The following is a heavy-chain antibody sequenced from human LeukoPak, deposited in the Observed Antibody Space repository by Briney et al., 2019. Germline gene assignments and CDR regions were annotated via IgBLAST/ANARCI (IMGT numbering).Heavy chain of an antibody. CDR3: ARGGRQLWWMNWFDP. Sequence: SETLSLTCAVYGGSFSVYYWSWIRQPPGKGLEWIGEINHSGSTNYNPSLKSRVTISVDTSKNQFSLKLSSVTAADTAVYYCARGGRQLWWMNWFDPWGQGTLVTVSS. V-gene: IGHV4-34*01. J-gene: IGHJ5*02. CDR1: GGSFSVYY. D-gene: IGHD5-18*01. CDR2: INHSGST.